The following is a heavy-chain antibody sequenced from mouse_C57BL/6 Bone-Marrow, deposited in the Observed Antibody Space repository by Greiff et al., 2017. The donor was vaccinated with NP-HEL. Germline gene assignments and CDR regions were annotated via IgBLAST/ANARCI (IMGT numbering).Heavy chain of an antibody. CDR1: GYTFTSYW. CDR3: ARWTEIYYYGSSYGFAY. V-gene: IGHV1-64*01. D-gene: IGHD1-1*01. Sequence: QVQLQQPGAELVKPGASVKLSCKASGYTFTSYWMHWVKQRPGQGLEWIGMIHPNSGSTNYNEKFKSKATLTVDKSSSTAYMQLSSLTSEDSAVYYCARWTEIYYYGSSYGFAYWGQGTLVTVSA. CDR2: IHPNSGST. J-gene: IGHJ3*01.